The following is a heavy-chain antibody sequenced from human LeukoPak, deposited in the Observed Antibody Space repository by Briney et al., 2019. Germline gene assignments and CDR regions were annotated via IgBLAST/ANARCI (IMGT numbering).Heavy chain of an antibody. CDR2: IYTSGST. CDR1: GGSISSYY. J-gene: IGHJ4*02. Sequence: PSETLSLTCTVSGGSISSYYWSWIRQPAGKGLEWIGRIYTSGSTNYNPSLKSRVTMSVDTSKNQFSLKLSSVTAADTAVYYCARGGITAAGTSSFDYWGQGTLVTVSS. V-gene: IGHV4-4*07. CDR3: ARGGITAAGTSSFDY. D-gene: IGHD6-13*01.